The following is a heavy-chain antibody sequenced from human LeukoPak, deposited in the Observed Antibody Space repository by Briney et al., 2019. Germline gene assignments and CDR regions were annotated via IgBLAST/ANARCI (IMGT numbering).Heavy chain of an antibody. CDR2: IYPGDSDT. CDR3: ARHRRRNNNSSSSSGDY. CDR1: GYSFTSYW. Sequence: GEPLKISCQGSGYSFTSYWIGWVRQMPGKGLEWMGIIYPGDSDTRYSPSFQGRVTISADKSISTAYLQWSSLKASDTAMYYCARHRRRNNNSSSSSGDYWGQGALVTVSS. J-gene: IGHJ4*02. V-gene: IGHV5-51*01. D-gene: IGHD6-6*01.